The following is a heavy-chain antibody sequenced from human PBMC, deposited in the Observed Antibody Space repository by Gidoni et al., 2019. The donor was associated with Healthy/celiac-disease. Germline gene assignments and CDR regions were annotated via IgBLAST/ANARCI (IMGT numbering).Heavy chain of an antibody. CDR2: IYYSGST. J-gene: IGHJ4*02. Sequence: QLQLQESGPGLVKPSETLYLTCTVSGGPISSSSYYLGWIRQPPGKGLEWIGSIYYSGSTYYNPSLKSRVTISVDTSKNQFSLKLSSVTAADTAVYYCARLGELLYFDYWGQGTLVTVSS. D-gene: IGHD1-26*01. V-gene: IGHV4-39*01. CDR1: GGPISSSSYY. CDR3: ARLGELLYFDY.